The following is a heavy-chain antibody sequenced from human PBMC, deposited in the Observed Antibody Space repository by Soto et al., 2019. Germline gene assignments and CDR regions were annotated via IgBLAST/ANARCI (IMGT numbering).Heavy chain of an antibody. CDR2: INHSGST. Sequence: SETLSLTCAVYGGSFSGYYWSWIRQPPGKGLEWIGEINHSGSTNYNPSLKSRVTISVDTSKNQFSLKLSSVTAADTAVYYCASLPGTIFGVVRPFDYWGQGTLVTVSS. J-gene: IGHJ4*02. V-gene: IGHV4-34*01. D-gene: IGHD3-3*01. CDR3: ASLPGTIFGVVRPFDY. CDR1: GGSFSGYY.